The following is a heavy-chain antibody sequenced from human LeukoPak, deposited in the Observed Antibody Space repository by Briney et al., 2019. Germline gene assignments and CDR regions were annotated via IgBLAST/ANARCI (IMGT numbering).Heavy chain of an antibody. CDR1: GYTFTTYS. V-gene: IGHV1-46*01. CDR3: ARDKMATALLFQH. D-gene: IGHD5-24*01. J-gene: IGHJ1*01. Sequence: GASVKVSCKASGYTFTTYSMHWVRQAPGQGLEWMAIINLSGGSTDYTQKFQGRVTMTRDTSTSTVYMELSSLRSEDTAVYYCARDKMATALLFQHWGQGTLVTVSS. CDR2: INLSGGST.